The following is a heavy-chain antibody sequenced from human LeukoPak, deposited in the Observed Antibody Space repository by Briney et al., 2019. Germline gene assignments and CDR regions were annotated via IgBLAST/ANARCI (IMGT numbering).Heavy chain of an antibody. V-gene: IGHV4-59*01. CDR3: ARHSMYSTNYLDP. J-gene: IGHJ5*02. D-gene: IGHD1-7*01. CDR1: GGSIRSTY. Sequence: SSETLSLTCSVSGGSIRSTYWNWSRQSPGKGLEWLGYIYYSGGTNYNPSLKGRVTLSIDMSKNQFSLRLTSVTAADTAVYYCARHSMYSTNYLDPWGQGTLVTVSS. CDR2: IYYSGGT.